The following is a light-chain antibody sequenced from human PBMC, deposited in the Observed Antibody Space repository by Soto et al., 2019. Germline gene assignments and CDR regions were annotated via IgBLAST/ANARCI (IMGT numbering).Light chain of an antibody. CDR2: KDS. J-gene: IGLJ2*01. CDR1: ALPKQY. Sequence: SYELTQPPSVSVSPGQTARITCSGDALPKQYAYWYQQKPGQAPVLVLYKDSERPSGIPERFSGSSSGTTVTLTISGVQAEDEAEYYCQSADSSGTYVVFGGGTKVTVL. V-gene: IGLV3-25*03. CDR3: QSADSSGTYVV.